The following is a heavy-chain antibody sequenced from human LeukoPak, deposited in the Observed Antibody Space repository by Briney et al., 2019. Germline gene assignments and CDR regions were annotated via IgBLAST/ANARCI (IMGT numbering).Heavy chain of an antibody. CDR3: ARHSSVRSPFDY. D-gene: IGHD5/OR15-5a*01. CDR1: GGSVRTEY. V-gene: IGHV4-59*08. Sequence: SETLSLTCTVSGGSVRTEYWSWIRQSPGKGLEWIGYIYYSGGTKTNPSLESRLTLSVDTSKNQFSLKLTSVTAADSALYYCARHSSVRSPFDYWGQGTLVAVSS. CDR2: IYYSGGT. J-gene: IGHJ4*02.